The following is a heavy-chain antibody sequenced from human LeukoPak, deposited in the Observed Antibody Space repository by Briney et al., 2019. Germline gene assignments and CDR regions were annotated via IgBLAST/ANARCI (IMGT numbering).Heavy chain of an antibody. D-gene: IGHD3-3*01. CDR1: GCTFTSYG. J-gene: IGHJ5*02. CDR3: AGFWLMRGWFDP. Sequence: ASVKVSCKASGCTFTSYGISWVRQAPGQGLEWMGWISAYNGNTNYAQKLQGRVTMTTDTSTSTAYMELRSLRSDDTAVYYCAGFWLMRGWFDPWGQGTLVTVSS. CDR2: ISAYNGNT. V-gene: IGHV1-18*01.